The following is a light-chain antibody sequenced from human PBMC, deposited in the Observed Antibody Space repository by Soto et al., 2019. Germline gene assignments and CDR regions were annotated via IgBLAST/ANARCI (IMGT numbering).Light chain of an antibody. CDR3: QNYDSAPTWT. Sequence: DIQMTQSPPSLSASVGDRVTITCRASQGISNYLAWYQQKPGQVPKLLIYAASTLQSGVPSRFSGSGSGTDFTLTISSLQPEDVATYYCQNYDSAPTWTFGQGTKVEIK. V-gene: IGKV1-27*01. CDR2: AAS. J-gene: IGKJ1*01. CDR1: QGISNY.